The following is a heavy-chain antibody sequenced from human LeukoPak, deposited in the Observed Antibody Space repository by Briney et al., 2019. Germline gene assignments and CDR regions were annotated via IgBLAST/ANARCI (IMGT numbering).Heavy chain of an antibody. V-gene: IGHV4-59*04. CDR1: GGSISTYY. D-gene: IGHD6-19*01. CDR2: IYYSGST. Sequence: SETLSLTCTVSGGSISTYYWSWIRQPPGKGLEWIGYIYYSGSTYYNPSLKSRVTISVDTSKNQFSLKLSSVTAADTAVYYCARIAVATGVVYAFDIWGQGTMVTVSS. CDR3: ARIAVATGVVYAFDI. J-gene: IGHJ3*02.